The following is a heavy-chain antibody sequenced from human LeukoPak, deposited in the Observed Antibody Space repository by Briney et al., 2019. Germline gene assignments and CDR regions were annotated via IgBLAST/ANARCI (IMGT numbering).Heavy chain of an antibody. D-gene: IGHD6-13*01. CDR1: GFTSSSNY. Sequence: TGGSLRLPGAASGFTSSSNYWAWFRQAPGKGRDGVSFIYSGGSTYYADSVKGRFTISRDNSKNTLYLQMNSLRAEDTAVYYCAIDGLYSSSWLGDYWGQGTLVTVSS. CDR2: IYSGGST. CDR3: AIDGLYSSSWLGDY. V-gene: IGHV3-66*01. J-gene: IGHJ4*02.